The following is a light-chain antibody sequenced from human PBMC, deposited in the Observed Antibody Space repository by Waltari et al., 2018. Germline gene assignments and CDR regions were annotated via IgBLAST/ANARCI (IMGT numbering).Light chain of an antibody. CDR2: EDT. J-gene: IGLJ3*02. CDR3: YSTDYTGNYWV. CDR1: SLPNKY. V-gene: IGLV3-10*01. Sequence: SYELTQPPSVSVSPGHTARITCSGASLPNKYALWYRQKSGQAPVLVIYEDTKRPSGIPERFSASNSGAVATLTITGAQVEDEADYYCYSTDYTGNYWVFGGGTKLTVL.